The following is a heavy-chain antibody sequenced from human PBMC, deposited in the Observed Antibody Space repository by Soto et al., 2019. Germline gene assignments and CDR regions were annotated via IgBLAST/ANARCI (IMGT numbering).Heavy chain of an antibody. CDR1: GGSISSGDYY. J-gene: IGHJ6*02. V-gene: IGHV4-30-4*01. CDR3: ARVDQASYYYYGMDV. Sequence: SETLSLTCTVSGGSISSGDYYWSWIRQPPGKGLEWIGYIYYSGSTYYNPSLKSRVTISVDTSKNQFSLKLSSVTAADTAVYYCARVDQASYYYYGMDVWGQGTTVTVS. CDR2: IYYSGST. D-gene: IGHD1-26*01.